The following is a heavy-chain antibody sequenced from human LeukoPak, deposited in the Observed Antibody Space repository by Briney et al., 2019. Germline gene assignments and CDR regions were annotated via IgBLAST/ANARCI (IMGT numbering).Heavy chain of an antibody. Sequence: PSETLSLTCAVSGGSVSRDIWWSWVRQPPGKGLEWIGEIYHTGSTNYNPPLKSRVTISVDKSKNQFSLRLSSVTAADTAVYYCARDYYDSSGNWGQGTPVTVSS. CDR2: IYHTGST. CDR1: GGSVSRDIW. CDR3: ARDYYDSSGN. D-gene: IGHD3-22*01. V-gene: IGHV4-4*02. J-gene: IGHJ4*02.